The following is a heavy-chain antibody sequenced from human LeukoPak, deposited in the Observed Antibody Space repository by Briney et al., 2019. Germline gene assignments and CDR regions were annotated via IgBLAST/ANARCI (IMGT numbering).Heavy chain of an antibody. CDR2: IYYSGST. CDR1: GGSISSGDYY. Sequence: SETLSLTCTVSGGSISSGDYYWSWIRQPPGKGLEWVGYIYYSGSTYYNPSLKSRVTISVDTSKNQLSLKLSSVTAADTAVYSCARDSSYYNSRAPDVFNIWGQGKMVTV. J-gene: IGHJ3*02. CDR3: ARDSSYYNSRAPDVFNI. V-gene: IGHV4-30-4*01. D-gene: IGHD3-22*01.